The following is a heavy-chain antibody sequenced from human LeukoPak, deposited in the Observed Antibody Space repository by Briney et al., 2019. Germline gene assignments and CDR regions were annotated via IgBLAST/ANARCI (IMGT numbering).Heavy chain of an antibody. D-gene: IGHD2-2*01. J-gene: IGHJ4*02. Sequence: GASVKVSCKSSGFTFTGHYIHWVRQAPGQGLEWMGYIGPRNSAASYAEKFQGRVTMTRDTSLSTAYMELSRLTSDDTAVYYCAREGSYQLSKDFDYWRQGTLVTVSS. CDR2: IGPRNSAA. CDR3: AREGSYQLSKDFDY. V-gene: IGHV1-2*02. CDR1: GFTFTGHY.